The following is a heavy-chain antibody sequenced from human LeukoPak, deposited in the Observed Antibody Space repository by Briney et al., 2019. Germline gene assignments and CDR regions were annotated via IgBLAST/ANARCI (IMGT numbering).Heavy chain of an antibody. CDR1: GYTFTSYG. Sequence: ASVTVSCKASGYTFTSYGISWVRQAPGQGLEWMGWISAYNGNTNYAQKLQGRVTMTTDTSTSTAYMELRSLRSDDTAVYYCARDVRDIVVVTAIIYYYYGMDVWGQGTTVTVSS. D-gene: IGHD2-21*02. CDR2: ISAYNGNT. CDR3: ARDVRDIVVVTAIIYYYYGMDV. V-gene: IGHV1-18*01. J-gene: IGHJ6*02.